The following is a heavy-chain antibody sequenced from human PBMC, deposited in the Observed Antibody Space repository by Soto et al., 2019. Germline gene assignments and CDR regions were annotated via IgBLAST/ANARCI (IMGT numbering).Heavy chain of an antibody. D-gene: IGHD5-12*01. V-gene: IGHV3-43*02. CDR2: ISGDGGST. Sequence: GGSLRLSCAASGFTFDDYAMHWVRQAPGKGLEWVSLISGDGGSTYYADSVKGRFTISRDNSKNSLYQQMNSLRTEDTALYYCAKENQKGEMATILNWFDPWGQGTLVTVSS. CDR3: AKENQKGEMATILNWFDP. CDR1: GFTFDDYA. J-gene: IGHJ5*02.